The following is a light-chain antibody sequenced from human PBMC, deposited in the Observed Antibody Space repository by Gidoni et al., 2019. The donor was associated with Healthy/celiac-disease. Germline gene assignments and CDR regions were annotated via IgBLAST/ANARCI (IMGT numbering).Light chain of an antibody. J-gene: IGLJ2*01. CDR2: EDN. Sequence: SYELTQPPSVSVSPGQTARITCSGDALQKKYAYWYQQKSGQAPVLVIYEDNKRHSGTPERFSGSSSGTIATLTISGAQVEDEGDYYCYSTDISGTLSVFGGGTKLTVL. V-gene: IGLV3-10*01. CDR3: YSTDISGTLSV. CDR1: ALQKKY.